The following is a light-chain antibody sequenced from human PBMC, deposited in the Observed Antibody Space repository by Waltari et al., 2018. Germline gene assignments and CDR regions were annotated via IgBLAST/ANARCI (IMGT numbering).Light chain of an antibody. CDR1: QSVLDPSNSKIS. Sequence: DIVMTQSPDSLAVSLGERATIHCKSRQSVLDPSNSKISVAWFQQRPGQPPNLLIYWASTRQSGVPDRFSGSGSGTEFTLTISSLQAEDVAVYYCQHYYSSPYTFGQGTKLEIK. CDR2: WAS. V-gene: IGKV4-1*01. J-gene: IGKJ2*01. CDR3: QHYYSSPYT.